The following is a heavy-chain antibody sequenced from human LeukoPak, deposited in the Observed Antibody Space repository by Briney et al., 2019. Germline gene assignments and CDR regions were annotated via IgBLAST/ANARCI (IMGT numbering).Heavy chain of an antibody. CDR2: INHSGST. Sequence: PSETLSLTCAVYDGSFSGYYWSWIRQPPGKGLEWIGEINHSGSTNYNPSLKSRVTISVDTSKNQFSLKLSSVTAADTAVYYCARLHGYCSGGSCYSYYYYGMDVWGQGTTVTVSS. D-gene: IGHD2-15*01. CDR1: DGSFSGYY. V-gene: IGHV4-34*01. CDR3: ARLHGYCSGGSCYSYYYYGMDV. J-gene: IGHJ6*02.